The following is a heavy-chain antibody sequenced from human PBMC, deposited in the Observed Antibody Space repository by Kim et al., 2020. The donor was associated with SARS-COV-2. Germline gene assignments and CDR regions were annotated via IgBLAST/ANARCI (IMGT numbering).Heavy chain of an antibody. CDR2: ISYDGSNK. Sequence: GGSLRLSCAASGFTFSSYGMHWVRQAPGKGLEWVAVISYDGSNKYYADSVKGRFTISRDNSKNTLYLQMNSLRAEDTAVYYCARDGSLERGFDYWGQGTLVTVSS. V-gene: IGHV3-33*05. J-gene: IGHJ4*02. D-gene: IGHD2-15*01. CDR1: GFTFSSYG. CDR3: ARDGSLERGFDY.